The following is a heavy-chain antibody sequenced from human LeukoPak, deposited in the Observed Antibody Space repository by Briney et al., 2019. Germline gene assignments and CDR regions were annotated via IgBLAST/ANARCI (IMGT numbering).Heavy chain of an antibody. Sequence: SETLSLTCAVYGGSFSGYYWSWIRQPPGKGLEWIGEINHSGSTNYNPSLKSRVTISVDTSKNQFSLKLSSVTAADTAVYYCARRPRGYSYPMGYWGQGTLVTVSS. CDR1: GGSFSGYY. V-gene: IGHV4-34*01. D-gene: IGHD5-18*01. CDR2: INHSGST. CDR3: ARRPRGYSYPMGY. J-gene: IGHJ4*02.